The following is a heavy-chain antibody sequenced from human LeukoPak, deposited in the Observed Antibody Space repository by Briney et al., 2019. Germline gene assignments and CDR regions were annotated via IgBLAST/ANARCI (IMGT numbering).Heavy chain of an antibody. Sequence: PSETLSLTCTVSGGSISRYYWSWVRQPPGRGLEWIGHIYYSGSTNYNPSLKSRVTISVDTSKNQFSLKLSSVTAADTAVYYCARGKIWSPVYLSHWGQGTLVTVSS. CDR2: IYYSGST. V-gene: IGHV4-59*01. D-gene: IGHD3-10*01. J-gene: IGHJ4*02. CDR3: ARGKIWSPVYLSH. CDR1: GGSISRYY.